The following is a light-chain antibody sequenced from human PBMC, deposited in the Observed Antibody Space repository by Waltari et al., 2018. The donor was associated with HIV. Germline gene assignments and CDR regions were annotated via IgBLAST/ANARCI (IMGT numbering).Light chain of an antibody. J-gene: IGLJ2*01. CDR1: SSDVGAYNY. V-gene: IGLV2-8*01. CDR3: SSYADSDTPVV. Sequence: QSALARPPSASGSAGQSVTISCTGTSSDVGAYNYVSWYQQHPGKSPKLIIYDVTKRPSGVPDRFSGSKSGNTASLTVSGLQGEDEADYYCSSYADSDTPVVFGGGTKLTVL. CDR2: DVT.